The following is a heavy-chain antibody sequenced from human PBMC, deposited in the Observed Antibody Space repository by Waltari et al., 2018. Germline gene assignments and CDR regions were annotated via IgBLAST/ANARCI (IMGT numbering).Heavy chain of an antibody. V-gene: IGHV3-7*01. CDR3: ARDPHYSNFDY. D-gene: IGHD4-4*01. CDR2: IKDDGSEK. CDR1: GFTFSSYA. J-gene: IGHJ4*02. Sequence: EVQLLESGGGLVQPGGSLRLSCAASGFTFSSYAMSWFRQAPGKGLEWLANIKDDGSEKNYVDSVKGRFTISRDNAKNSLYLQMNSLRAEDTAVYYCARDPHYSNFDYWGQGTLVTVSS.